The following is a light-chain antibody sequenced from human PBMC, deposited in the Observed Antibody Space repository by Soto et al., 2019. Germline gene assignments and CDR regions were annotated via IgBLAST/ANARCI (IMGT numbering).Light chain of an antibody. CDR2: NDH. CDR1: SSNIGTNT. V-gene: IGLV1-44*01. J-gene: IGLJ3*02. Sequence: SVLTQPPSASGTPGQGVTISCSGSSSNIGTNTVRWYRQLPGTAPKVLIYNDHERPSGVPDRFSGSKSGTSASLAISGLQSEDEADYYCAAWDDSFWVFGGGTKLTVL. CDR3: AAWDDSFWV.